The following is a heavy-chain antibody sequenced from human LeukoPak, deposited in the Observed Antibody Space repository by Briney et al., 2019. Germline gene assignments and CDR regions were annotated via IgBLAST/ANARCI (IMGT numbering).Heavy chain of an antibody. CDR3: AKGVFGVNRAFDY. CDR2: ISESGSGT. V-gene: IGHV3-23*01. Sequence: GGSLRLSCEASGFTLNTCAMSWVRQAPGKGLEWVSAISESGSGTYYADSVKGRFTISRDNSKNTLYLQMNSLRVDDTALYYCAKGVFGVNRAFDYWGQGTLVTVSS. D-gene: IGHD3-3*01. CDR1: GFTLNTCA. J-gene: IGHJ4*02.